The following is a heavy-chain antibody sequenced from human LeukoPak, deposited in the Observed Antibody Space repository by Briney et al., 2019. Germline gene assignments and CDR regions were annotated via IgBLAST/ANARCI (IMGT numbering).Heavy chain of an antibody. V-gene: IGHV3-21*01. CDR1: GFTFSSYS. J-gene: IGHJ4*02. CDR2: ISSSSSYI. Sequence: GGSLRLSCAASGFTFSSYSMNWVRQAPGKGLEWVSSISSSSSYIYYADPVKGRFTISRDNAKNSLYLQMNSLRAEDTAVYYCARGGVGSGSLDYWGQGTLVTVSS. D-gene: IGHD3-10*01. CDR3: ARGGVGSGSLDY.